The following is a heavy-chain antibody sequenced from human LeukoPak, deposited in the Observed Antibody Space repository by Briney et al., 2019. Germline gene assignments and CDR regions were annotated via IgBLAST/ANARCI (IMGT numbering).Heavy chain of an antibody. V-gene: IGHV1-8*01. CDR3: ARNFWSGYYYYYGMDV. Sequence: ASVKVSCKASGYTFTGYDINWVRQATGQGLEWMGWMNPNSGNTGYAQKFQGRVTMTRNTSISTAYMELSSLRSEDTAVYYCARNFWSGYYYYYGMDVWGQGTTVTVSS. CDR1: GYTFTGYD. D-gene: IGHD3-3*01. J-gene: IGHJ6*02. CDR2: MNPNSGNT.